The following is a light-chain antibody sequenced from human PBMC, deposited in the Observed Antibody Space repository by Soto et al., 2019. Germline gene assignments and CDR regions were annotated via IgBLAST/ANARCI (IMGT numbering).Light chain of an antibody. CDR1: QSISVW. CDR2: KAS. V-gene: IGKV1-5*03. CDR3: QQYNSYSRT. J-gene: IGKJ1*01. Sequence: DIQMTQSPSTLSASVGDRVTITCRASQSISVWLAWYQQKAGKAPNLLIYKASRLESGVPSRFSGSGSETEFTLTISGLQPDDFATYYCQQYNSYSRTFGQGTKVDIK.